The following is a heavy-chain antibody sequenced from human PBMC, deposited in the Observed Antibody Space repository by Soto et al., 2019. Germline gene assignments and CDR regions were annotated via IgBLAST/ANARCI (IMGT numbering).Heavy chain of an antibody. Sequence: QMQLVQSGPEVKRPGTSVKVSCKASGFTFTSSAVQWVRQARGQRLEWIGWIVVGSANTNYAQKFQERVTITRDMSTSTAYMELSSLRSEDTAVYYCAALFKNYNFDYWGQGTLVTVSS. V-gene: IGHV1-58*01. D-gene: IGHD1-7*01. CDR2: IVVGSANT. J-gene: IGHJ4*02. CDR1: GFTFTSSA. CDR3: AALFKNYNFDY.